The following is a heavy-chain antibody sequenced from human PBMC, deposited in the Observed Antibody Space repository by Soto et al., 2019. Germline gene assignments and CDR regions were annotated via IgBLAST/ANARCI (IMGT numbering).Heavy chain of an antibody. D-gene: IGHD2-15*01. V-gene: IGHV1-46*01. CDR1: GYTFTSYY. CDR2: ISPSGGSA. CDR3: ARDRTSGGLFDY. J-gene: IGHJ4*02. Sequence: ASVKVSCKASGYTFTSYYMHWVRQAPGQGLEWMGIISPSGGSATYAQKFQGRVTMARDTSTSTVYMELSSLRSDDMAVYYCARDRTSGGLFDYWGQGTPVTVPQ.